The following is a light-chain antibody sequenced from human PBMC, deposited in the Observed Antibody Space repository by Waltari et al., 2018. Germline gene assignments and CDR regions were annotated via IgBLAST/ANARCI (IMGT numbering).Light chain of an antibody. Sequence: SGLDSSNNKNDLAWYQQKPGQPPKLLIYWASTRESGVPDRFSGSGSGTDFTLTISSLQAEDVAVYYCQQYYSTPYTFGQGTKLEIK. V-gene: IGKV4-1*01. CDR1: SGLDSSNNKND. J-gene: IGKJ2*01. CDR2: WAS. CDR3: QQYYSTPYT.